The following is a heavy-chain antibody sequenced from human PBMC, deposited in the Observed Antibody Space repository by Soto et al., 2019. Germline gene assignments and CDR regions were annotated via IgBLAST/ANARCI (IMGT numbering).Heavy chain of an antibody. D-gene: IGHD3-22*01. V-gene: IGHV3-23*01. Sequence: PGGSLRLSCAASGFTFSSYAMSRVRQAPGKGLEWVSAISGSGGSTYYADSVKGRFTISRDNSKNTLYLQMNSLRAEDTAVYYCAKKVYYYDSSGYYSPGIDYWGQGTLVTVSS. CDR3: AKKVYYYDSSGYYSPGIDY. CDR1: GFTFSSYA. J-gene: IGHJ4*02. CDR2: ISGSGGST.